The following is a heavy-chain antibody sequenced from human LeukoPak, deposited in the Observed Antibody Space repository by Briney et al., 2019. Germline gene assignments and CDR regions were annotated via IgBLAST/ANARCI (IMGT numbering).Heavy chain of an antibody. Sequence: GGSLILSCAASGFTFSSYGMHWVRQAPGKGLERVAVISYDGSNKYYADSVKGRFTISRDNSKNTLYLQMNSLRAEDTAVYYCAREYSYSGLDYWGQGTLVTVSS. J-gene: IGHJ4*02. D-gene: IGHD3-22*01. CDR3: AREYSYSGLDY. V-gene: IGHV3-30*03. CDR1: GFTFSSYG. CDR2: ISYDGSNK.